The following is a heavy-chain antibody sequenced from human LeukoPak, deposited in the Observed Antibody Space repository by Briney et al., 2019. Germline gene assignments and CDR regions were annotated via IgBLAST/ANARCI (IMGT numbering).Heavy chain of an antibody. CDR2: INSDGSST. J-gene: IGHJ4*02. CDR1: GFTFSNYW. V-gene: IGHV3-74*01. Sequence: PGGSLRLSCAASGFTFSNYWMHWVRQAPGKGLVWVSRINSDGSSTSYADSVKGRFTISRDNAKNTLYLQMNSLRAEDTAAYYCSKDHGFYSSGWNPLFDYWGRGTLVTVSS. CDR3: SKDHGFYSSGWNPLFDY. D-gene: IGHD6-19*01.